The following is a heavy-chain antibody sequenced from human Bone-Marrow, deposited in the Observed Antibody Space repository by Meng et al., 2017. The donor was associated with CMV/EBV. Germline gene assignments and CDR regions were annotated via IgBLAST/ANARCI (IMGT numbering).Heavy chain of an antibody. J-gene: IGHJ5*02. CDR3: ARDPSLSSFYYYLDL. CDR1: GFTFSRYS. CDR2: ISYDGSNQ. Sequence: GESLKISCAASGFTFSRYSMLWVRQGPGKGLEWVAVISYDGSNQYYADSVRGRFTISRDDSKNTLYLQMNSLRAEDTAVYYCARDPSLSSFYYYLDLWGQGSLVTVSS. V-gene: IGHV3-30*04. D-gene: IGHD3-22*01.